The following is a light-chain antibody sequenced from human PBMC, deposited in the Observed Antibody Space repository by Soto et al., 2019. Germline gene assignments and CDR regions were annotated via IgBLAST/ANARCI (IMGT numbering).Light chain of an antibody. J-gene: IGKJ1*01. CDR3: QQYYSYPPT. Sequence: DIQMTQSPSTLSASVGDRVTITCRASQSISTYLAWYQQKPGKAPKLLIYAASTLESGVPARFSGSGSGTDFTLTISCLQSEDFATYYCQQYYSYPPTFGQGTKVDIK. CDR1: QSISTY. V-gene: IGKV1-5*01. CDR2: AAS.